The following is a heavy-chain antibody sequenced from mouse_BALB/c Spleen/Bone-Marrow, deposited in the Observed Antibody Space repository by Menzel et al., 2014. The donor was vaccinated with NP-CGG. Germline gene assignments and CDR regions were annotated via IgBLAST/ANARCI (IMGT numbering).Heavy chain of an antibody. V-gene: IGHV1-18*01. CDR2: INPYNGGI. CDR1: GYSFTGYT. CDR3: ARSGYGRYAMDY. Sequence: DVKLQESGPELVKPGASMKISCKAPGYSFTGYTMNWVKQSHGKNLEWIGLINPYNGGIRYNQKFKGKATLTVDKSSSTAYMELLSLTSEDSAVYYCARSGYGRYAMDYWGQGTSVTVSP. D-gene: IGHD2-2*01. J-gene: IGHJ4*01.